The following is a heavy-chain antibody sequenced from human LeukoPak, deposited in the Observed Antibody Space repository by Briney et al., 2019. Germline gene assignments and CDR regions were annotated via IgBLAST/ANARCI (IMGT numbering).Heavy chain of an antibody. Sequence: GGSLRLSCAASGFTFTDYWMPWVRQAPGKGLVWVSRVNSDGTNTIYADSVKGRFTISRDNAKNSLFLQINSLRDEDTAVYYCARGGVDHAFGIRGQGKKVNV. V-gene: IGHV3-74*01. CDR2: VNSDGTNT. D-gene: IGHD2-15*01. CDR3: ARGGVDHAFGI. J-gene: IGHJ3*02. CDR1: GFTFTDYW.